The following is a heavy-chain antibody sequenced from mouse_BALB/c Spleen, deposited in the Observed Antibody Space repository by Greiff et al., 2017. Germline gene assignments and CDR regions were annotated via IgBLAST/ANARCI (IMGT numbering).Heavy chain of an antibody. CDR2: ISNGGGST. Sequence: EVKVVESGGGLVQPGGSLKLSCAASGFTFSSYTMSWVRQTPEKRLEWVAYISNGGGSTYYPDTVKGRFTISRDNAKNTLYLQMSSLKSEDTAMYYCARHKIITTAKDAMDYWGQGTSVTVSS. V-gene: IGHV5-12-2*01. D-gene: IGHD1-2*01. CDR3: ARHKIITTAKDAMDY. CDR1: GFTFSSYT. J-gene: IGHJ4*01.